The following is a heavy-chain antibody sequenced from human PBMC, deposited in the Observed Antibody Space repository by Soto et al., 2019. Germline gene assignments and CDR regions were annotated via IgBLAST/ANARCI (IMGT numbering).Heavy chain of an antibody. J-gene: IGHJ5*02. CDR3: ARAPYYDFWSGYTNWFEP. CDR1: GYTFTSYD. CDR2: MNPNSGNT. V-gene: IGHV1-8*01. Sequence: ASVKVSCKASGYTFTSYDINWVRQATGQGLEWMGWMNPNSGNTGYAQKFQGRVTMTRNTSISTAYMELSSLRSEDTAVYYCARAPYYDFWSGYTNWFEPWGQGTLVTVSS. D-gene: IGHD3-3*01.